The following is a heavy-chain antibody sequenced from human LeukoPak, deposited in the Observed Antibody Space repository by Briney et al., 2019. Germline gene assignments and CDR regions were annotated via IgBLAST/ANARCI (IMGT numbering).Heavy chain of an antibody. J-gene: IGHJ4*02. Sequence: SETLSLTCTVSGASISSYYWSWIRQPAGKGLEWVGRVYTSGSMYYNPSLKNRVTMSVDTSKNQFSLKLASVTAADTAIYYCVRGAYYYDTRDWGQGTLVTVSS. V-gene: IGHV4-4*07. CDR1: GASISSYY. CDR2: VYTSGSM. CDR3: VRGAYYYDTRD. D-gene: IGHD3-22*01.